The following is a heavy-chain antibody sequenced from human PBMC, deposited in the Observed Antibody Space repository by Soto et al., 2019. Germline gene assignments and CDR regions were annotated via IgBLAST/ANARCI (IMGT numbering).Heavy chain of an antibody. D-gene: IGHD1-1*01. CDR3: ARGRYGDY. CDR2: ISAHNGNT. Sequence: QVHLVQSGAEVKKPGASVKVSCQGSGYAFTTYGITWVRQAPGQGLEWMGWISAHNGNTNYAQKLQGRFTVARDTSTSTAYMELRSLRYDDTAVDYCARGRYGDYWGQGAVVTVSS. V-gene: IGHV1-18*01. CDR1: GYAFTTYG. J-gene: IGHJ4*02.